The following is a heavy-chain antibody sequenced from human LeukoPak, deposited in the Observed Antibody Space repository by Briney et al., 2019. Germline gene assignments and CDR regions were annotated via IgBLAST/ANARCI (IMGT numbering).Heavy chain of an antibody. CDR2: ISNSGSYI. CDR1: GFTFSSYS. J-gene: IGHJ4*02. Sequence: GGSLRLSCAASGFTFSSYSMNWVRQAPGKGLEWVSSISNSGSYIYYADSVKGRFTVSRDNAKISLYLQMNSLRAEDTAVYYCANHLACGSTSCPPFDYWGQGTLVTVSS. D-gene: IGHD2-2*01. V-gene: IGHV3-21*01. CDR3: ANHLACGSTSCPPFDY.